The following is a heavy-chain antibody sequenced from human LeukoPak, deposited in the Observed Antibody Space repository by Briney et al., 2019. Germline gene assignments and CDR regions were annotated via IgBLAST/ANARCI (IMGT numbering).Heavy chain of an antibody. CDR1: GFSFAYYA. CDR3: AKDIEAGTAGFSFDY. CDR2: ITANGDST. Sequence: GGSLRLSCAASGFSFAYYAMHWVRQAPGKSLEWVSLITANGDSTYYADSVKGRFTISRDNSKNSLSLQMNSLRTEDTALYYCAKDIEAGTAGFSFDYWGQGTLVAVSS. V-gene: IGHV3-43*02. D-gene: IGHD2-21*02. J-gene: IGHJ4*02.